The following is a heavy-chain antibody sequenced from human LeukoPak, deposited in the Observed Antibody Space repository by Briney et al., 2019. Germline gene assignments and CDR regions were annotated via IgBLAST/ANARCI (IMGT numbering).Heavy chain of an antibody. Sequence: SETLSLTCAVYGGSFSGYFWSWIRQPPGKGLEWIGEINHSGSTNYNPSLRSRISISVDTSKNQFSLSLRFVTAADTALYYCARNIVVVPAASEYNYGMDVWGQGTTVTVSS. J-gene: IGHJ6*02. V-gene: IGHV4-34*01. CDR3: ARNIVVVPAASEYNYGMDV. CDR1: GGSFSGYF. CDR2: INHSGST. D-gene: IGHD2-2*01.